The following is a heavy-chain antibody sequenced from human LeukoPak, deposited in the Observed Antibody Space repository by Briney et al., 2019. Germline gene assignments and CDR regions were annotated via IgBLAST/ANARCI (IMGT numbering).Heavy chain of an antibody. J-gene: IGHJ6*02. V-gene: IGHV4-59*01. D-gene: IGHD6-19*01. Sequence: SETLSLTCAVYGGSFSSYYWSWIRQPPGKGLEWIGYIYYSGSTNYNPSLKSRVTISVDTSKNQFSLKLSSVTAADTAVYYCARDITSSGWHYGMDVWGQGTTVTVSS. CDR3: ARDITSSGWHYGMDV. CDR1: GGSFSSYY. CDR2: IYYSGST.